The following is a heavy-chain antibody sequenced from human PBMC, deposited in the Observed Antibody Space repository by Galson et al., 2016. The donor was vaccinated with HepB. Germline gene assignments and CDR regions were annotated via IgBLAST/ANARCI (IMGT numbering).Heavy chain of an antibody. Sequence: SLRLSCAAPGFTFSSCGMHWVRQAPGKGLEWVAAMWYDGSNKNYADSVKGRFTISRDNSKNVLYLQMSSLRAEDTADYYCARDSGYGDDLPDYWGQGTLVTVSS. CDR1: GFTFSSCG. CDR2: MWYDGSNK. V-gene: IGHV3-33*01. D-gene: IGHD4-17*01. CDR3: ARDSGYGDDLPDY. J-gene: IGHJ4*02.